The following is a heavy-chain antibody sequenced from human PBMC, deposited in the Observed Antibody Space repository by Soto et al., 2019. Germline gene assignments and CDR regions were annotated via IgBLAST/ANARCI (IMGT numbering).Heavy chain of an antibody. V-gene: IGHV3-23*01. CDR2: ISDSGGSA. Sequence: EVQLSESGGGSVQPGGSLRLSCAASGFTFSSYAMSWVRQAPGKGLEWVSGISDSGGSAYYADSVKGRSTISRDNSENTVYLQMNSLRAEDTAVYYCAKSYFSSGSYRHYFDSWGQGTLVTVSS. CDR1: GFTFSSYA. J-gene: IGHJ4*02. CDR3: AKSYFSSGSYRHYFDS. D-gene: IGHD3-10*01.